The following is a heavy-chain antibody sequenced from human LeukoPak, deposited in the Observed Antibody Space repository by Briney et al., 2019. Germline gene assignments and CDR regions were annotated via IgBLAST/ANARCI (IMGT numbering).Heavy chain of an antibody. V-gene: IGHV3-74*03. Sequence: GGSLRLSCAASGFTFSSYAMHWVRQSPGKGLVWVARINGDGSATTYADSVKGRFTISRDNARNTLYLQMDSLRAEDTALYYCARQRTGDFDSWGQGTLVSVSS. CDR3: ARQRTGDFDS. CDR2: INGDGSAT. CDR1: GFTFSSYA. J-gene: IGHJ4*02.